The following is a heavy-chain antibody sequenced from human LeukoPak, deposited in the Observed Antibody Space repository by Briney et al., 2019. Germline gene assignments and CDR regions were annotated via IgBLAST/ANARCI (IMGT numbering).Heavy chain of an antibody. CDR1: GGSISSYY. D-gene: IGHD6-6*01. CDR2: IYYSGST. V-gene: IGHV4-59*08. CDR3: ARVSWYSSSSYFDY. J-gene: IGHJ4*02. Sequence: SETLSLTCTVSGGSISSYYWSWIRQPPGKGLEWIGYIYYSGSTNYNPSLKSRVTISVDTSKNQFSLKLSSVTAADTAVYYCARVSWYSSSSYFDYWGQGTLVTVSS.